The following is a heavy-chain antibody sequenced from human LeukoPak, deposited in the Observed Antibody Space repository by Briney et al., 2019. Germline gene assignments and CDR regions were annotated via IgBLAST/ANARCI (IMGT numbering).Heavy chain of an antibody. D-gene: IGHD6-6*01. CDR3: ARAWDTAAPYYFDY. V-gene: IGHV3-7*01. J-gene: IGHJ4*02. Sequence: GGSLRLSCAASGFTFSSYWMSWVRQAPGKGLEWVANIKQDGSNKYYADSVKGRFTISRDNSKNTLYLQMNSLRAEDTAVYYCARAWDTAAPYYFDYWGQGTLVTVSS. CDR2: IKQDGSNK. CDR1: GFTFSSYW.